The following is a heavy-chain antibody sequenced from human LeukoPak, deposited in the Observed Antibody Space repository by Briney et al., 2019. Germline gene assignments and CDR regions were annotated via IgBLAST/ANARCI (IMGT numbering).Heavy chain of an antibody. CDR1: GFTFSRNA. D-gene: IGHD2-2*01. CDR3: AKDRTPSWAIDY. Sequence: PGGSLRLSCAASGFTFSRNAMHWVRQAPGKGLEWVAFISYDGGRKHLADSVKGRFTVSRDSSENTLYLQMNSLRPEDTAVYYCAKDRTPSWAIDYWGQGTLVTVSS. V-gene: IGHV3-30*18. CDR2: ISYDGGRK. J-gene: IGHJ4*02.